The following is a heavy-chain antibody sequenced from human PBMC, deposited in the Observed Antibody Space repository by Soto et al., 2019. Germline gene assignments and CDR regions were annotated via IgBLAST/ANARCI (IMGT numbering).Heavy chain of an antibody. Sequence: QVQLVQSGAEVKKPGSSVKVSCKAPGGTFSSYSINWVRQVPGQGLEWMGEIIPIFGTANYAQKFQGRVTITADESTSTAYMELSSLRSEDTAVYYCARDGGRHSGGIDYWGQGTLVTVSS. CDR1: GGTFSSYS. CDR2: IIPIFGTA. D-gene: IGHD1-26*01. J-gene: IGHJ4*02. V-gene: IGHV1-69*01. CDR3: ARDGGRHSGGIDY.